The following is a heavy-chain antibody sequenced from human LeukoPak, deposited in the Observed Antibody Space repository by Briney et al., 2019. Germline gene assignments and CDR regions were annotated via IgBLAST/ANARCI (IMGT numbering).Heavy chain of an antibody. V-gene: IGHV4-59*01. CDR2: IYYSGST. CDR3: ARGGGVGYYYYYMDV. CDR1: GGSFSGYY. Sequence: SETLSLTCAVYGGSFSGYYWSWIRQPPGKGLEWIGYIYYSGSTNYNPSLKSRVTISVDTSKNQFSLKLSSVTAADTAVYYCARGGGVGYYYYYMDVWGKGTTVTISS. J-gene: IGHJ6*03. D-gene: IGHD1-26*01.